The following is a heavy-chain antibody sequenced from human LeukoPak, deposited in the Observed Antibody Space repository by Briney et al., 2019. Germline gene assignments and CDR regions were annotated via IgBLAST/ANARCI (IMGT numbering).Heavy chain of an antibody. D-gene: IGHD3-3*01. CDR1: GFTFSSYA. CDR3: AKNYDFWSGSEDV. J-gene: IGHJ6*02. Sequence: GGSLRLSCATSGFTFSSYAMSWVRQAPGKGLEWVSSISGSGGSTYYADSVKGRFTISRDNSKNTLYLQMNSLRAEDTAVYYCAKNYDFWSGSEDVWGQGTTVTVSS. CDR2: ISGSGGST. V-gene: IGHV3-23*01.